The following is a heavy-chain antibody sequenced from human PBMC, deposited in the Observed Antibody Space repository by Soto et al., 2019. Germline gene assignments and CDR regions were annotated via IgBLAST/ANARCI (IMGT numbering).Heavy chain of an antibody. CDR3: AREAVAAAGDYYYYYMDV. J-gene: IGHJ6*03. Sequence: SETLSLTCAVSSGSISSSNWWSWVRQPPGKGLEWIGEIYHSGSTNYNPSLKSRVTISVDKSKNQFSLKLSSVTAADTAVYYCAREAVAAAGDYYYYYMDVWGKGTTVTVSS. CDR2: IYHSGST. V-gene: IGHV4-4*02. CDR1: SGSISSSNW. D-gene: IGHD6-13*01.